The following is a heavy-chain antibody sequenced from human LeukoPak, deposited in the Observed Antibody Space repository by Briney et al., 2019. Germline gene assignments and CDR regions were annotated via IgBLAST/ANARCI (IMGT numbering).Heavy chain of an antibody. CDR3: ARGTGGGFSYYYFAMDV. CDR2: INSDGTST. J-gene: IGHJ6*02. CDR1: GFTFSSYW. D-gene: IGHD1-14*01. V-gene: IGHV3-74*01. Sequence: GGSLRLSCGASGFTFSSYWMHWVRQIPGKGLVWVSRINSDGTSTSYADSVKGRFAISRDNAKNTLSLQMNGLRVEDTAVYYCARGTGGGFSYYYFAMDVWGQGTTVTVSS.